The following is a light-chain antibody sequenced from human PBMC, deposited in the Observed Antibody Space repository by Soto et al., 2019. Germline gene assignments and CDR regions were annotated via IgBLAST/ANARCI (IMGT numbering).Light chain of an antibody. CDR1: SSDVGGYNF. Sequence: QSALTQPPSASGSPGQSVTISCTGTSSDVGGYNFVSWYQQHPGKAPKFMIYEVTKRPSGVPDRFSGSKSGNTASLAISGLQSEDEADYYCAVWDDSLNGLWVFGGGTKLTVL. CDR2: EVT. J-gene: IGLJ3*02. V-gene: IGLV2-8*01. CDR3: AVWDDSLNGLWV.